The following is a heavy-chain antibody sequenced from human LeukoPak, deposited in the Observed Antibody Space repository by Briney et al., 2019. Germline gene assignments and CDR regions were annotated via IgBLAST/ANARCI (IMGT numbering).Heavy chain of an antibody. J-gene: IGHJ3*02. CDR3: TSRYCTTTNCYSFDN. CDR1: GFSFNTYS. D-gene: IGHD2-2*01. V-gene: IGHV3-21*01. Sequence: GGSLRLSCAASGFSFNTYSMNWVRQAPGKGLEWVSSISSTSAHVFYADSVKGRFSISRDNAKNSLYLQMNSLRVEDTAVYYCTSRYCTTTNCYSFDNWGHGTLVTVSS. CDR2: ISSTSAHV.